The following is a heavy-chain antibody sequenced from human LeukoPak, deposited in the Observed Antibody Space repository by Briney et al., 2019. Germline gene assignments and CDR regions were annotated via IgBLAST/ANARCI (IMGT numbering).Heavy chain of an antibody. CDR2: TNPNSGGT. Sequence: GASVKVSCKASGYTFTGYYMHWVRQAPGQGLEWMGWTNPNSGGTNYAQKFQGRVTMTRDTSISTAYMELSRLRSDDTAVYYCARGYCSGGSCYSILIHWGQGTLVTVSS. CDR1: GYTFTGYY. D-gene: IGHD2-15*01. V-gene: IGHV1-2*02. J-gene: IGHJ4*02. CDR3: ARGYCSGGSCYSILIH.